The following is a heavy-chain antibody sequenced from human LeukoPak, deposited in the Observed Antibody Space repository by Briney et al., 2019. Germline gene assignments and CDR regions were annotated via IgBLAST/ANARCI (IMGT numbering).Heavy chain of an antibody. Sequence: GESLKISCKASGYTFTDYWIGWVRQMPGKGLEWVGIIYPGDSDTRYSPSFQGHVTMSVDKFSNTAFLQWRSLKASDTATYFCARSYCDSNSCYTGVSWFDPWGQGTLVTVSS. CDR3: ARSYCDSNSCYTGVSWFDP. CDR1: GYTFTDYW. D-gene: IGHD2-2*02. CDR2: IYPGDSDT. J-gene: IGHJ5*02. V-gene: IGHV5-51*01.